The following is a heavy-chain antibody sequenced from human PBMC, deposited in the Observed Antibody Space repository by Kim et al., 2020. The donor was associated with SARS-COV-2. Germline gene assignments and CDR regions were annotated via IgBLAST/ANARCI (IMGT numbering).Heavy chain of an antibody. D-gene: IGHD3-10*01. CDR1: GFTFSDYY. CDR2: ISSSGSTI. Sequence: GGSLRLSCAASGFTFSDYYMNWIRQAPGKGLEWVSYISSSGSTIYYADSVKGRFTISRDNAKNSLYLQMNSLRAEDTAVYYCARRPHMVGGVIFYHYYGMDAWGQGTTVTVSS. CDR3: ARRPHMVGGVIFYHYYGMDA. V-gene: IGHV3-11*01. J-gene: IGHJ6*02.